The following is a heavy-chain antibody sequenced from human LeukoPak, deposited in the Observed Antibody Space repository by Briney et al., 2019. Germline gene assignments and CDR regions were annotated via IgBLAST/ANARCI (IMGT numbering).Heavy chain of an antibody. CDR1: GFTFNTYD. Sequence: GTSLRLSCVASGFTFNTYDMHWVRQAPGKTLEWVAFMSHDGSDECYADSVKGRFTISRDNSRNTLYLQLNSLGDEDTAVFYCARGGSAAGHDYWGQGTLVTVSS. CDR2: MSHDGSDE. CDR3: ARGGSAAGHDY. V-gene: IGHV3-30-3*01. J-gene: IGHJ4*02. D-gene: IGHD6-13*01.